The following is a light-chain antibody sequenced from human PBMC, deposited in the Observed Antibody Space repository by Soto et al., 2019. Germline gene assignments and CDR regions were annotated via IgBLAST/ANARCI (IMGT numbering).Light chain of an antibody. Sequence: ETVLTQSPGTLSLSPGERAILSCRASQSVSSTYLAWYQQKPGQAPRLLIYGASSRATGIPDRFSGSGSGTDFTLTISRLEPEDFAVYYCQQYGSSPRTFGQGTKVDIK. CDR2: GAS. J-gene: IGKJ1*01. V-gene: IGKV3-20*01. CDR3: QQYGSSPRT. CDR1: QSVSSTY.